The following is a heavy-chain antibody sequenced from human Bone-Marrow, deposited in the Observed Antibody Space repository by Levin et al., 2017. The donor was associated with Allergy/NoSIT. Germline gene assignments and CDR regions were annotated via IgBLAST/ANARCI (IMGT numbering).Heavy chain of an antibody. V-gene: IGHV3-21*01. J-gene: IGHJ4*02. Sequence: GGSLRLSCVASGFTFSTYTMNWVRQAPGKGLEWVAYISTSSTYIYYADSVKGRFSISRDNAKNSLYLQMNSLRAEDTAVYYCARVFGDDSSWYPLDYWGRGTLVTVSS. CDR1: GFTFSTYT. CDR3: ARVFGDDSSWYPLDY. D-gene: IGHD6-13*01. CDR2: ISTSSTYI.